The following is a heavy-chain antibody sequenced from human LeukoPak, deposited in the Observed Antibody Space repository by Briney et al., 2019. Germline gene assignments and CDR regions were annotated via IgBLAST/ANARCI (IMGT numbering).Heavy chain of an antibody. J-gene: IGHJ5*02. CDR2: INPNSGGT. Sequence: ASVKVSCXASGYTFTGYYMHWVRQAPGQGLVWMGWINPNSGGTNYAQKFQGRVTMTRDTSISTAYMELSRLRSDDTAVYYCARYCSGGSCYNWFDPWGQGTLVTVSS. CDR1: GYTFTGYY. CDR3: ARYCSGGSCYNWFDP. D-gene: IGHD2-15*01. V-gene: IGHV1-2*02.